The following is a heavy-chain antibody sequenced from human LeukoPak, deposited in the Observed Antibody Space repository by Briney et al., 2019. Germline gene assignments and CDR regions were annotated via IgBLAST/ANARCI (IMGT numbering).Heavy chain of an antibody. CDR2: IKQDGSEK. CDR1: GFTFSSYW. Sequence: GGSLRLSCAASGFTFSSYWMSWVRQAPGKGLEWVANIKQDGSEKYYVDSVKGRFTISRDNAKNSLYLQMNSLRAEDTAVYYCARGESYDSSGYYYYWGQGTLVTVSS. V-gene: IGHV3-7*04. D-gene: IGHD3-22*01. J-gene: IGHJ4*02. CDR3: ARGESYDSSGYYYY.